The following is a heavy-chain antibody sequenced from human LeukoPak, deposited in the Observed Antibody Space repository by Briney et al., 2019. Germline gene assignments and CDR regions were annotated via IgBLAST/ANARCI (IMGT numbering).Heavy chain of an antibody. CDR1: GGSISSYY. Sequence: SSETLSLTCTVSGGSISSYYWGWIRQPPGKGLEWIGSVYYSGSTYYNPSLKSRVTISIDTSKNQFSLKLSSVTAADTAVYYCARRSVAAPFDYWGQGTLVTVSS. V-gene: IGHV4-39*01. CDR3: ARRSVAAPFDY. J-gene: IGHJ4*02. CDR2: VYYSGST. D-gene: IGHD6-19*01.